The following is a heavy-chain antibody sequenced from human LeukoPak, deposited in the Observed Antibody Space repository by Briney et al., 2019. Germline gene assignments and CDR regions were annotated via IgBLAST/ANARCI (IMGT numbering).Heavy chain of an antibody. D-gene: IGHD6-19*01. CDR3: ARDAVYSSGWYYFDY. CDR1: GFTFSSYS. Sequence: GGSLRLSCAASGFTFSSYSMNWVRQAPGKGLEWASSISSSSSYIYYADSVKGRFTISRDNAKNSLYLQMNSLRAEDTAVYYCARDAVYSSGWYYFDYWGQGTLVTVSS. CDR2: ISSSSSYI. V-gene: IGHV3-21*01. J-gene: IGHJ4*02.